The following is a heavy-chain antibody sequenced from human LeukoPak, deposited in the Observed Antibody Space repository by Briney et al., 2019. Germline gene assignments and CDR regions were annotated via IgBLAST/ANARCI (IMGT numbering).Heavy chain of an antibody. D-gene: IGHD6-13*01. CDR2: ISGSGGST. Sequence: GGSLRLSCAASGFTFSSYAMSWVRQAPGKGLEWVSAISGSGGSTYYADSVKGRFTISRDNSKNTLYLQMNSLRAEDTAVYYCAKVGAYSSSWYAAYYYYGMDVWGQGTTVTVSS. J-gene: IGHJ6*02. CDR1: GFTFSSYA. V-gene: IGHV3-23*01. CDR3: AKVGAYSSSWYAAYYYYGMDV.